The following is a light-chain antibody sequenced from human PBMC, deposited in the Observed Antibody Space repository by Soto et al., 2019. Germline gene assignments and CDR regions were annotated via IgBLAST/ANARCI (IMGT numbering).Light chain of an antibody. Sequence: EFVLTQSPGTLSLSPGERATLSCRASQTVRNNYLAWYQQKPGQAPRLLIFDASKRATGIPARFSGSGSGTDFTLTISSLEPEDFAVYYCQQHSNWPLTFGGGTKVDIK. J-gene: IGKJ4*01. V-gene: IGKV3-11*01. CDR2: DAS. CDR1: QTVRNNY. CDR3: QQHSNWPLT.